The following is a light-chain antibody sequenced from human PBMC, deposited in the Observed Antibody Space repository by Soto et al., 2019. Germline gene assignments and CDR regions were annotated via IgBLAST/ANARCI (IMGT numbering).Light chain of an antibody. CDR2: YDS. CDR1: NIGSKS. V-gene: IGLV3-21*04. Sequence: SYELTQPPSVSVAPGKTDRITCGGNNIGSKSVHWYQQKPGQAPVLVVYYDSDRPSGIPERFSGSNSGNTSTLTISRVEAGDEADYYCQVWDSSSDHYVFGTWIKVTVL. CDR3: QVWDSSSDHYV. J-gene: IGLJ1*01.